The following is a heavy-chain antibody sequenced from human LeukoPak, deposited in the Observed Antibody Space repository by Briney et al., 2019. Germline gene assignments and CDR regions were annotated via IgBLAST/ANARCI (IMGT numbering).Heavy chain of an antibody. Sequence: GGALRLSCAAPGFTFISYAMTWVRRTPGKGLELVSPISGSDGSTYYADSVKDRFTISRDNPNQPLSLQTNSLRAEHAAVYYCAKNPHYDFWRGYSVVDYWGQGTLVTVSS. D-gene: IGHD3-3*01. CDR2: ISGSDGST. CDR3: AKNPHYDFWRGYSVVDY. J-gene: IGHJ4*02. CDR1: GFTFISYA. V-gene: IGHV3-23*01.